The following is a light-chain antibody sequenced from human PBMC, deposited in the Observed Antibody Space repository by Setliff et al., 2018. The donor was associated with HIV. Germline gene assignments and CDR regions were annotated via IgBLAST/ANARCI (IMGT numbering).Light chain of an antibody. Sequence: QSVLAQPPSVSGSPGQSVTISCTGTSGDVGAYNRVSWYQQAPGTAPKVIIYEVTNRPSGVPDRFSGSKSGNTASLTISGVRPEDEADYFCTSYTSSNTYVFGSGTKVTVL. V-gene: IGLV2-18*02. CDR3: TSYTSSNTYV. CDR1: SGDVGAYNR. CDR2: EVT. J-gene: IGLJ1*01.